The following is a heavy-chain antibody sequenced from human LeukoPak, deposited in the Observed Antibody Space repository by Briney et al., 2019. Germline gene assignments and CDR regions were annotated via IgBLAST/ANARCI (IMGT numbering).Heavy chain of an antibody. J-gene: IGHJ4*02. D-gene: IGHD6-19*01. CDR2: IKDDGSET. CDR1: RFTFSNYW. CDR3: ARGFRSVAGRALGY. Sequence: GGSLRLSCAASRFTFSNYWMAWVRQAPGKGLEWVANIKDDGSETYYVASVKGRFTISRDNAKDSLYLQMNSLRAEDTAVYYCARGFRSVAGRALGYWGQGTLVTVSS. V-gene: IGHV3-7*01.